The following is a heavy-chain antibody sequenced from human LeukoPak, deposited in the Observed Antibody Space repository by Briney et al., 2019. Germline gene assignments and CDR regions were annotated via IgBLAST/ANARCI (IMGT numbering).Heavy chain of an antibody. CDR1: GFRFSTYG. J-gene: IGHJ3*02. CDR2: MRYDGSKK. CDR3: ARRGDSSGYYHEAFDI. D-gene: IGHD3-22*01. V-gene: IGHV3-30*02. Sequence: GGSLRLSCVASGFRFSTYGMQWVRQAPGKGLEWVAFMRYDGSKKYYADSVKGRFTISRDNSKNTLYLQMNSLRAEDTAVYYCARRGDSSGYYHEAFDIWGQGTMVTVSS.